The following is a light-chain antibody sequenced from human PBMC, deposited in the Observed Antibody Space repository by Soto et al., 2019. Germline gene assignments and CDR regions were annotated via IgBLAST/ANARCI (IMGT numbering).Light chain of an antibody. Sequence: EIVMTQSPVTLSVSPGERATLSCRASQGVGSYLAWYQQKPGQAPRLLIYGASSRATGIPDRFSGSGSGTDFTLTISRLEPEDFAVYYCQQYGSSPFTFGPGTKVDIK. V-gene: IGKV3-20*01. J-gene: IGKJ3*01. CDR3: QQYGSSPFT. CDR2: GAS. CDR1: QGVGSY.